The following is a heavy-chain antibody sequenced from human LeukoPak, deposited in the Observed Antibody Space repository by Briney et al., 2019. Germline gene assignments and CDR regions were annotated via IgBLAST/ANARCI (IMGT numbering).Heavy chain of an antibody. CDR1: GFTFGDYG. V-gene: IGHV3-20*04. J-gene: IGHJ4*02. CDR2: INWDGGTT. D-gene: IGHD4-17*01. Sequence: GGSLRLSCAASGFTFGDYGMSWVRQAPGKGLEWVSGINWDGGTTGHVDSVKGRFTISRDNAKNSLYLQMNSLRAVDTALYYCARAQTYGDYRLLLDYWGQGTLVTVSS. CDR3: ARAQTYGDYRLLLDY.